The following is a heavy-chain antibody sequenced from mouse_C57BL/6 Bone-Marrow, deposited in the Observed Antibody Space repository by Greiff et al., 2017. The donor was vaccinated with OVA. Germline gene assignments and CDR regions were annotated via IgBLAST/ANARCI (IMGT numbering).Heavy chain of an antibody. CDR1: GYTFTSYW. CDR2: IDPSDSYT. D-gene: IGHD2-4*01. Sequence: QVQLQQPGAELVMPGASVKLSCKASGYTFTSYWMHWVKQRPGQGLEWIGEIDPSDSYTNYNQKFKGKSTLTVDKSSSTAYMQLSSLTSEDSAVYYCARCDYDGRFAYWGQGTLVTVSA. V-gene: IGHV1-69*01. CDR3: ARCDYDGRFAY. J-gene: IGHJ3*01.